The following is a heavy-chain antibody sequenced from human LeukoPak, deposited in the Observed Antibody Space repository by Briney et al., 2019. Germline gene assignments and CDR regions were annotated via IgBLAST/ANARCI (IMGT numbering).Heavy chain of an antibody. J-gene: IGHJ6*02. V-gene: IGHV4-59*01. CDR3: ARGWRFGETRMGYIYGMDV. CDR2: IYDSGTT. Sequence: PSETLSLTCSVSGGFINDYYWSWIRQSPGKGLEWIGYIYDSGTTSYSPYVMGRVTISLDTSKTQFSLKLNTVTAADTAVYFCARGWRFGETRMGYIYGMDVWGQGTTVTVS. D-gene: IGHD3-10*01. CDR1: GGFINDYY.